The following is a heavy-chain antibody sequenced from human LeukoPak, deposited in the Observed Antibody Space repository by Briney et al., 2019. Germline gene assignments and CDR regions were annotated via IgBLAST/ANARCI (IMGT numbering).Heavy chain of an antibody. Sequence: GGSLRLSCSASGFTFSRHHMTWVRQAPGKGLEWVSSISATSTFIEDADSVKGRFTISRDNAKNSVYLQMDSLKDEDTAVYYCATIPTGGLVRAGVIDVWGQGTTVTVSS. CDR1: GFTFSRHH. V-gene: IGHV3-21*01. J-gene: IGHJ6*02. CDR3: ATIPTGGLVRAGVIDV. D-gene: IGHD2-21*01. CDR2: ISATSTFI.